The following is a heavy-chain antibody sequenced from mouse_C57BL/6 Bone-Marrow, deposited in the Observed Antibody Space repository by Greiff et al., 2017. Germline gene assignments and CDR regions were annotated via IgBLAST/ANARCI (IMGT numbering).Heavy chain of an antibody. CDR3: ARRDYYGSLWYFDV. D-gene: IGHD1-1*01. V-gene: IGHV1-64*01. J-gene: IGHJ1*03. CDR2: IHPNSGST. CDR1: GYTFTSYW. Sequence: QVQLQQPGAELVKPGASVKLSCKASGYTFTSYWMHWVKQRPGQGLEWIGMIHPNSGSTNYNEKFKSKATLTVDKSSSTAYMQLSSLTSEDSAVYYCARRDYYGSLWYFDVGGRGTTVTVSS.